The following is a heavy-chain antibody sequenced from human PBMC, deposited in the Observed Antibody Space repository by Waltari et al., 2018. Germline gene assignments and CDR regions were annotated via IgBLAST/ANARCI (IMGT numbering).Heavy chain of an antibody. Sequence: QVQLQESGPSLLKPSEPLSLICTVSGASISGFYWSWVRQPPGKGLDWIGYIDYTGSTNFNPSLKSRVTMSVDTSKNQFSLKLSSVTAADTAFYYCARGGGGDWEWFDPWGQGTLVTVSS. CDR2: IDYTGST. J-gene: IGHJ5*02. CDR3: ARGGGGDWEWFDP. D-gene: IGHD2-21*02. CDR1: GASISGFY. V-gene: IGHV4-59*01.